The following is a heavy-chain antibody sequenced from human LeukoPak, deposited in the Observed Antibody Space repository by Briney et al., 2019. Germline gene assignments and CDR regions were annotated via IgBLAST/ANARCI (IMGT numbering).Heavy chain of an antibody. CDR2: INPNSGGT. V-gene: IGHV1-2*02. CDR1: GYTFTGYY. J-gene: IGHJ3*02. CDR3: ARAGLWDYSDSSGYHNGAFDI. D-gene: IGHD3-22*01. Sequence: GASVKVSCKASGYTFTGYYIHWVRQAPGQGPEWMAWINPNSGGTNYAQKFQGRVTMTRDKSISTAYMELSSLRSDDTAVYYCARAGLWDYSDSSGYHNGAFDIWGQGTMVTVSS.